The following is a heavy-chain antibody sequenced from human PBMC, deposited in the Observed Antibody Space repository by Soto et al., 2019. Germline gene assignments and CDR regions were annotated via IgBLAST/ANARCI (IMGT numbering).Heavy chain of an antibody. D-gene: IGHD3-3*01. CDR3: ARDRCGPYYDST. CDR1: GFSFSDYY. J-gene: IGHJ1*01. V-gene: IGHV3-11*01. CDR2: ISSSGSTI. Sequence: QVQLVESGGGLVRPGGSLRLSCAASGFSFSDYYMSWIRQAPGKGLEWVSHISSSGSTIHYADSVKGRFTISRDNAKNSLYLQMNSLRAEDTAVYYCARDRCGPYYDSTWGQGTLVTVSS.